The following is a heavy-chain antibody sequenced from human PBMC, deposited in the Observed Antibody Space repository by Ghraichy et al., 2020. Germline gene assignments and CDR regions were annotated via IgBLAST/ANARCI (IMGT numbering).Heavy chain of an antibody. Sequence: GESLNISCAASGFTFSNAWMSWVRQAPGKGLEWVGRIKSKTDGGTTDYAAPVKGRFTISRDDSKNTLYLQMNSLKTEDTAVYYCTRSLFYYYDSSGYSFDYWGQGTLVTVSS. V-gene: IGHV3-15*01. CDR2: IKSKTDGGTT. J-gene: IGHJ4*02. D-gene: IGHD3-22*01. CDR3: TRSLFYYYDSSGYSFDY. CDR1: GFTFSNAW.